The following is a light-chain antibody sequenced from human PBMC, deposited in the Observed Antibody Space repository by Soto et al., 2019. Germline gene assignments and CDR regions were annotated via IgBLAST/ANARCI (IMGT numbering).Light chain of an antibody. CDR3: QQYENGPLA. V-gene: IGKV1-33*01. CDR2: ESS. CDR1: QDITND. J-gene: IGKJ4*01. Sequence: GDRVTITCQASQDITNDLNWYQQKPGKAPKVLIYESSNLKTGVPSRFSGSGSGTDFTFTISSLQPEDIATYFCQQYENGPLAFGGGNKVELQ.